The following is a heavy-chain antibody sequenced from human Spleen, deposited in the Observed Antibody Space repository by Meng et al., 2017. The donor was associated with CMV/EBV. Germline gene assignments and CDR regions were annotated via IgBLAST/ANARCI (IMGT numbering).Heavy chain of an antibody. Sequence: GGSLRLSCAASGFTFSSYSMNWVRQAPGKGLEWVSYISSSSSTIYYADSVKGRFTISRDNAKNSLYLQMNSLRAEDTAVYYCARESAVAGIRYDYWGQGTLVTVSS. D-gene: IGHD6-19*01. CDR3: ARESAVAGIRYDY. J-gene: IGHJ4*02. V-gene: IGHV3-48*04. CDR2: ISSSSSTI. CDR1: GFTFSSYS.